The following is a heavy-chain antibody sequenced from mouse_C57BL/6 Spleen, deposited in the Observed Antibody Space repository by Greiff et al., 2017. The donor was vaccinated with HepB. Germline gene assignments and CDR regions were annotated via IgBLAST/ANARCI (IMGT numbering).Heavy chain of an antibody. CDR3: ARGRLLRDYAMDY. D-gene: IGHD1-1*01. Sequence: QVQLQQPGAELVRPGSSVKLSCKASGYTFTSYWMHWVKQRPIQGLEWIGNIDPSDSETHYNQKFKDKATLTVDKSSSTAYMQLSSLTSEDSAVYYCARGRLLRDYAMDYWGQGTSVTVSS. J-gene: IGHJ4*01. CDR2: IDPSDSET. V-gene: IGHV1-52*01. CDR1: GYTFTSYW.